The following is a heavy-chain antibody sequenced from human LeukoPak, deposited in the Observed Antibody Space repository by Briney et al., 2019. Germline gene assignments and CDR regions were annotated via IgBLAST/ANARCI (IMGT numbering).Heavy chain of an antibody. CDR3: AKDQTGYFITVFDY. Sequence: GGSLRLSCAASGFTFSRYAMNWVRQAPGKGLEWVSAISYSGGSTYYADSVKGRFTISRDNSKNTLYLQMNSLRAEDTAVYYCAKDQTGYFITVFDYWGQGTLVTVSS. CDR1: GFTFSRYA. V-gene: IGHV3-23*01. CDR2: ISYSGGST. J-gene: IGHJ4*02. D-gene: IGHD3-9*01.